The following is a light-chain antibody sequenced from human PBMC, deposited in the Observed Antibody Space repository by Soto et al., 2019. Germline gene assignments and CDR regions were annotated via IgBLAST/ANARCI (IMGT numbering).Light chain of an antibody. CDR3: HQRSSWPPIT. CDR1: ESVSDNY. V-gene: IGKV3D-20*02. J-gene: IGKJ5*01. Sequence: EIVLTQSPGTLSLSPGERATLSCRASESVSDNYLAWYQQRSGQAPRLVIYGASSRASAVPDRFSGSGSGADFTLTISRLEPEDFAVYYCHQRSSWPPITFGQGTRLEIK. CDR2: GAS.